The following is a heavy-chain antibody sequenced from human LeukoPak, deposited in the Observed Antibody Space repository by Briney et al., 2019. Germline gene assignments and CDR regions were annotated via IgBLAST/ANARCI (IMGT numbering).Heavy chain of an antibody. Sequence: ASVKVSCKASGYTFTSYYMHWVRQAPGQGLEGMGIINPSGGSTSYAQKFQGRVTMTRDTSTSTVYMELSSLRSEDTAVYYCARDRGSYEAFDIWGQGTMVTVSS. D-gene: IGHD3-10*01. J-gene: IGHJ3*02. CDR3: ARDRGSYEAFDI. CDR2: INPSGGST. V-gene: IGHV1-46*01. CDR1: GYTFTSYY.